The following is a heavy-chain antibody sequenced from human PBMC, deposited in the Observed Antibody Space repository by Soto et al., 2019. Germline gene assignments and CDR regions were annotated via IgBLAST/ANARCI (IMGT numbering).Heavy chain of an antibody. CDR3: TTDVAGYCSSTTCNTPQNWVDP. J-gene: IGHJ5*02. D-gene: IGHD2-2*01. CDR2: SRSNADGGTT. V-gene: IGHV3-15*06. CDR1: GFSLSSAR. Sequence: EVQLVESGGGLVKPGGSLRLSCVASGFSLSSARMSWVRQAPGKGLEWVGRSRSNADGGTTNYAAPAKDRFTMSRDDSKYTVYLQMNSLRTEDTAVYYCTTDVAGYCSSTTCNTPQNWVDPWGQGTLVTVSS.